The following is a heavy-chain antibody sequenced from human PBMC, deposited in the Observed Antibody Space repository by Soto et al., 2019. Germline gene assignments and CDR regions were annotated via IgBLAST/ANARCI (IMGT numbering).Heavy chain of an antibody. Sequence: GGSLRLSCAASGFTFSSYSMNWVRQAPGKGLEWVSYISSSSSTIYYADSVKGRFTISRDNAKNSLYLQMNSLRAEDTAVYYCARRDCSGGSCYSLYYYYMDVWGKGTTVTVS. V-gene: IGHV3-48*01. CDR1: GFTFSSYS. CDR2: ISSSSSTI. J-gene: IGHJ6*03. CDR3: ARRDCSGGSCYSLYYYYMDV. D-gene: IGHD2-15*01.